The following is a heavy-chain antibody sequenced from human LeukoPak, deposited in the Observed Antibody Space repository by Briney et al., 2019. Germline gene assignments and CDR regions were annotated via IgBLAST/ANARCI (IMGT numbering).Heavy chain of an antibody. Sequence: GGSLRLSCAASGFTFSRDAMSGVRQAPGKGLEGVSALSSNSDTHLYADPVKGRFTISRDNSKNTVYLQMNSLRAEDTAVYYCAKELGTMIDVYWGQGTLVTVSS. D-gene: IGHD3-22*01. J-gene: IGHJ4*02. CDR1: GFTFSRDA. CDR3: AKELGTMIDVY. V-gene: IGHV3-23*01. CDR2: LSSNSDTH.